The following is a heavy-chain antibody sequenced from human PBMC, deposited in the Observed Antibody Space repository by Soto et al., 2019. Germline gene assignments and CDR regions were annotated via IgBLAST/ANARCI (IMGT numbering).Heavy chain of an antibody. Sequence: ASVKVSCKASGYTFTSYYMHWVRQAPGQGLEWMGIINPSGGSTSYAQKFQGRVTMTRDTSTSTVYMELSSLRSEDTAVYYRARGDLLSSRYYDSSGYFDWGQGTLVTVSS. J-gene: IGHJ4*02. CDR1: GYTFTSYY. D-gene: IGHD3-22*01. CDR2: INPSGGST. V-gene: IGHV1-46*01. CDR3: ARGDLLSSRYYDSSGYFD.